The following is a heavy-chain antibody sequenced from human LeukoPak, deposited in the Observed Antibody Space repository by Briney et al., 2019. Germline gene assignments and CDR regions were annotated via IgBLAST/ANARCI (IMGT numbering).Heavy chain of an antibody. D-gene: IGHD2-2*01. CDR1: GFTFSSYS. CDR3: AKDIVVVPAAIDY. J-gene: IGHJ4*02. Sequence: GGSLRLSCAASGFTFSSYSMNWVRQAPGKGLEWLSSISGSSSYIYYADSVKGRFTISRDNSKNTLYLQMNSLRAEDTAVYYCAKDIVVVPAAIDYWGQGTLVTVSS. CDR2: ISGSSSYI. V-gene: IGHV3-21*04.